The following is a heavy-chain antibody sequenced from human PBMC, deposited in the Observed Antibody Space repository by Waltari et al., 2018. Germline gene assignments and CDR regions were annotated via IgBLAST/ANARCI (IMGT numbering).Heavy chain of an antibody. V-gene: IGHV1-18*01. Sequence: QSQLVQSEAEVKQPGASAKVSCKASGCTFTSYGISWVRQAPGQGRELMGWVRGNNCNTNYEQNIQGRVSITTEASKSKAYMALRSRRADDTAVYYCARVLIAAADPYFLDDWGQGTLVTVSS. CDR3: ARVLIAAADPYFLDD. CDR1: GCTFTSYG. CDR2: VRGNNCNT. J-gene: IGHJ4*02. D-gene: IGHD6-13*01.